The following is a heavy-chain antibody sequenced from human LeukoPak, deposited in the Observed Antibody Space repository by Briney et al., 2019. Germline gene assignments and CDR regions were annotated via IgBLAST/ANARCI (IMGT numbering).Heavy chain of an antibody. Sequence: GGSLRLSCAASGFTFSGFDMSWVRRTPGKGLEWVSGISGSGDDTLYADSVKGRFTISRDNSKNTVYLHMNSLRVEDTAVYYCARWRSASSSSWYVLDYWGQGTLVTVSS. D-gene: IGHD6-13*01. J-gene: IGHJ4*02. CDR1: GFTFSGFD. CDR2: ISGSGDDT. CDR3: ARWRSASSSSWYVLDY. V-gene: IGHV3-23*01.